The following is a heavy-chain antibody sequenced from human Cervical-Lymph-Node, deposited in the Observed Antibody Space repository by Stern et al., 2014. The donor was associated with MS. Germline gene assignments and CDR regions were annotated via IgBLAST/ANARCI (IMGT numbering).Heavy chain of an antibody. V-gene: IGHV1-69*01. D-gene: IGHD5-18*01. J-gene: IGHJ4*02. Sequence: EQLVESGAEVKKPGSSVKVSCKASGGTFSSYAISWVRQAPGQGLEWMGGIITIFSTTNYAQKFQGRVTITADESTSTAYMELSSLRSEDTAVYYCATTRGYSYGNFDYWGQGTLVTVSS. CDR1: GGTFSSYA. CDR3: ATTRGYSYGNFDY. CDR2: IITIFSTT.